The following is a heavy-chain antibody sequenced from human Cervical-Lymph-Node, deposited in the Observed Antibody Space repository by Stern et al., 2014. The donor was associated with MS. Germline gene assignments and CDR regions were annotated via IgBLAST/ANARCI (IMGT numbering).Heavy chain of an antibody. D-gene: IGHD6-13*01. Sequence: VQLVESGAEVKKPGESLKISCKGSGYSFTSYWISWVRQMPGKGLEWMGRIGPSESYIKYSPSFQGHVTISADKSISTAYLQWSSLKASDTAMYYCARDGIAFSWFDPWGQGTLITVSS. CDR1: GYSFTSYW. CDR2: IGPSESYI. CDR3: ARDGIAFSWFDP. V-gene: IGHV5-10-1*01. J-gene: IGHJ5*02.